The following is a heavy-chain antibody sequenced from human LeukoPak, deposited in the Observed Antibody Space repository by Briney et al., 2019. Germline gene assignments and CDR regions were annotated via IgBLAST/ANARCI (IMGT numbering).Heavy chain of an antibody. V-gene: IGHV1-8*03. CDR1: GYTFTSYD. CDR2: MNPNSGNT. J-gene: IGHJ4*02. D-gene: IGHD2-21*02. CDR3: ARVGSSIVVVTAGSSLDY. Sequence: ASVKVSCKASGYTFTSYDINWVRQATGQGREWMGRMNPNSGNTGYAQEFQGRVTITADESTSTAYMELSSLRSEDTAVYYCARVGSSIVVVTAGSSLDYWGQGTMVTVSS.